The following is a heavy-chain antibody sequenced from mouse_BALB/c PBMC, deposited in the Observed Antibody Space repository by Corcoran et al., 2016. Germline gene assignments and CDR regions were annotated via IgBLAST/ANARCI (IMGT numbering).Heavy chain of an antibody. J-gene: IGHJ1*01. CDR2: INHSGST. CDR1: GGSFSGYY. CDR3: ARDGYYYGMDV. D-gene: IGHD1-1*01. V-gene: IGHV3S1*01. Sequence: VQLQQWGAGLLKPSETLSLTCAVYGGSFSGYYWSWIRQPPGKGLEWIGEINHSGSTNYNPSLKSRVTISVETSKNQFSLKLSSVTAADTAVYYCARDGYYYGMDVWGQGTTVTVSS.